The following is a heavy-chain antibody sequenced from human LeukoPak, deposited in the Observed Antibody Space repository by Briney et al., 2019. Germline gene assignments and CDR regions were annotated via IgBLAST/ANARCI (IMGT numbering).Heavy chain of an antibody. V-gene: IGHV4-59*12. D-gene: IGHD6-13*01. J-gene: IGHJ4*02. CDR3: ARDSAGTGGFDY. CDR1: GGSISSYY. Sequence: SETLSLTCTVSGGSISSYYWSWIRQPPGKGLEWIGYIYYSGSTNYNPSLKSRVTMSVDTSKNQFSLKLSSVTAADTAVYYCARDSAGTGGFDYWGQGTLVTVSS. CDR2: IYYSGST.